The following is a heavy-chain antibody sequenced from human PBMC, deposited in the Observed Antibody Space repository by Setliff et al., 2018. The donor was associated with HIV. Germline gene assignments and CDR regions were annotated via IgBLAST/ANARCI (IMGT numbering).Heavy chain of an antibody. CDR1: GYTFTGYA. V-gene: IGHV1-3*01. CDR3: ARGDVVVPAAIVVDWFDP. CDR2: INSYNGNT. Sequence: ASVKVSCKASGYTFTGYAMHWVRQAPGQGLEWMGWINSYNGNTKFAQKFQGRVTITRDTSASTAYMELSSLTSEDTAVYYCARGDVVVPAAIVVDWFDPWGQGTLVTVSS. J-gene: IGHJ5*02. D-gene: IGHD2-2*01.